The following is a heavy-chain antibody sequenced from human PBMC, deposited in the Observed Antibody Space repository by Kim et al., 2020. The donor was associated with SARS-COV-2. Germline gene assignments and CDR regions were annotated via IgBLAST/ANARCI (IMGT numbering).Heavy chain of an antibody. J-gene: IGHJ6*02. Sequence: SETLSLTCTVSGGSISSSSYYWGWIRQPPGKGLVWIGSIYYSGSTYYNPSLKSRATISVDTSTNQFSLKLSSVTAADTAVYYCTRHLGVVVLGIAVAAPGGMDVWGQGTTGIVSS. CDR3: TRHLGVVVLGIAVAAPGGMDV. D-gene: IGHD6-19*01. CDR2: IYYSGST. V-gene: IGHV4-39*01. CDR1: GGSISSSSYY.